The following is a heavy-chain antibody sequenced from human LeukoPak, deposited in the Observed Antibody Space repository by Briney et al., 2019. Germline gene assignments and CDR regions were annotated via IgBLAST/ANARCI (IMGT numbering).Heavy chain of an antibody. V-gene: IGHV4-59*01. J-gene: IGHJ4*02. CDR2: VFYTGST. D-gene: IGHD1-26*01. CDR1: GDSISPYY. CDR3: ARTRSGYSTLGY. Sequence: PSETLSLTCTVSGDSISPYYWSWIRQPPGGGLEWIGYVFYTGSTNYNPSLKSRVTMSVDTSRNQFSLKLTSVTAADTAVYYCARTRSGYSTLGYWGQGTLVTVSS.